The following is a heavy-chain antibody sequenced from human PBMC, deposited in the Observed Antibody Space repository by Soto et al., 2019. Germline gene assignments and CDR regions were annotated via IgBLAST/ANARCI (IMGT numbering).Heavy chain of an antibody. CDR1: GFTFSSYA. J-gene: IGHJ3*02. V-gene: IGHV3-23*01. CDR3: AKGVERIMITFGGVILDAFDI. Sequence: GGSLRLSCAASGFTFSSYAMSWVRQAPGKGLEWVSAISGSGGSTYYADSVKGRFTISRDNSKNTLYLQMNSLRAEDTAVYYCAKGVERIMITFGGVILDAFDIWGQGTMVTVSS. D-gene: IGHD3-16*02. CDR2: ISGSGGST.